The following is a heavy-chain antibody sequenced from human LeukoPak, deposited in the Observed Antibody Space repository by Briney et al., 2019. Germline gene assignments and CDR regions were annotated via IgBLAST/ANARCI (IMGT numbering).Heavy chain of an antibody. CDR1: GYTFTDSY. V-gene: IGHV1-2*02. Sequence: ASVKVSCKASGYTFTDSYIHWVRQAPGQGLEWMGWINPDSGDTNSAQKFQGRAAMTRDTSISTAYMELSRLTSDDTAVYYCAREQSGYYSWFEPWGQGALVTVSS. D-gene: IGHD3-3*01. CDR3: AREQSGYYSWFEP. CDR2: INPDSGDT. J-gene: IGHJ5*02.